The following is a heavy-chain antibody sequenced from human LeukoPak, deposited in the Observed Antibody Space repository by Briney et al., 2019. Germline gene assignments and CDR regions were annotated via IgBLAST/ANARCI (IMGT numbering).Heavy chain of an antibody. CDR3: ARVGLQYYYYYYMDV. CDR2: MNPNSGNT. J-gene: IGHJ6*03. V-gene: IGHV1-8*01. Sequence: GASVTVSCKASGYTFTSYDINWVRQAPGQGLEWMGWMNPNSGNTGYAQKFQGRVTMTRNTSISTAYMELSSLRSEDTAVYYCARVGLQYYYYYYMDVWGKGTTVTVS. CDR1: GYTFTSYD.